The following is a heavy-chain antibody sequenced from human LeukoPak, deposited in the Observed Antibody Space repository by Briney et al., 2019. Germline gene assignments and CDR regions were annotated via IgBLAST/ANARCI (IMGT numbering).Heavy chain of an antibody. CDR3: AKDGYYDFWSGYSRENYYYYMDV. J-gene: IGHJ6*03. D-gene: IGHD3-3*01. Sequence: GGSLRLSCAASGFTFSSYAMSWVRQAPGKGLEWVSAISGSGGSTYYADSVKGRFTISRDNSKNTLYLQMNSLRAEDTAVYYCAKDGYYDFWSGYSRENYYYYMDVWGKGTTVTVSS. CDR2: ISGSGGST. V-gene: IGHV3-23*01. CDR1: GFTFSSYA.